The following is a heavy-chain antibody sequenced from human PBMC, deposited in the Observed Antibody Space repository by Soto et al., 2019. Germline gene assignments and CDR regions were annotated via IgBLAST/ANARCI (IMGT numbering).Heavy chain of an antibody. Sequence: QVQLQQWGAGLLEPSETLSLTCAVYGGFVSSGNYYWSWIRQPPGKGLEWIGEMSHSGGTHFNPSLKSRVTISVDTSKNQFSLKMSSVYYCARVERGTATTVVDAFDIWGPGTMVTVSS. D-gene: IGHD1-1*01. V-gene: IGHV4-34*01. CDR3: ATTVVDAFDI. CDR2: MSHSGGT. CDR1: GGFVSSGNYY. J-gene: IGHJ3*02.